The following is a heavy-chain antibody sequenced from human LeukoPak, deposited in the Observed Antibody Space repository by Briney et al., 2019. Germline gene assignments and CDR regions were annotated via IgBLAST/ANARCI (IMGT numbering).Heavy chain of an antibody. D-gene: IGHD1-26*01. CDR3: ARDGYSGSYYDY. Sequence: PGGSLRLSCAASGFGFRSYWMSWVRQAPGKGLEWVANIKPDGNEKYSVDSVKGRFTMSRDNAKNSVYLQMNSLRGEDTAVYYCARDGYSGSYYDYWGQGTLVTVSS. CDR2: IKPDGNEK. J-gene: IGHJ4*02. CDR1: GFGFRSYW. V-gene: IGHV3-7*01.